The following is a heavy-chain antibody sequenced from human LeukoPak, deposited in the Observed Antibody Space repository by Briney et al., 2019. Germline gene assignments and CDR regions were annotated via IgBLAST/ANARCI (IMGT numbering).Heavy chain of an antibody. D-gene: IGHD6-19*01. CDR2: IYYSGST. CDR3: ARPPRYRSGWYFPFDF. CDR1: GGSISSSSYY. J-gene: IGHJ4*02. V-gene: IGHV4-39*01. Sequence: SETLSLTCSVSGGSISSSSYYWGWIRQPPGKGLEWIGSIYYSGSTYYNPSLKSRVTISVDTSKNQLSLKLSSVTAADTAVYFCARPPRYRSGWYFPFDFWGQGTLVTVSS.